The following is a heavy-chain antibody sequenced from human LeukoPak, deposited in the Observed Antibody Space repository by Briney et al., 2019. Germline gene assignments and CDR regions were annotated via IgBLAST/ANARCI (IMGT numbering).Heavy chain of an antibody. CDR2: IWYDGSNK. CDR3: AREAGGVRSGSYHGYFDY. CDR1: GFTFSSYG. V-gene: IGHV3-33*01. J-gene: IGHJ4*02. D-gene: IGHD1-26*01. Sequence: GGSLRLSCAASGFTFSSYGMHWVRQAPGKGLEWVAVIWYDGSNKYYADSVKGRFTISRDNSKNTLYLQMNSLRAEDTAVYYCAREAGGVRSGSYHGYFDYWGQGTLVTVSS.